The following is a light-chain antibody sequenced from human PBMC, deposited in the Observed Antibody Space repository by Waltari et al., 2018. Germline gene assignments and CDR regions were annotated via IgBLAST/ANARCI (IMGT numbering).Light chain of an antibody. CDR1: QCILYSSNNLNY. J-gene: IGKJ1*01. CDR3: QQYYGSPPWT. V-gene: IGKV4-1*01. Sequence: DIVMTQSPDSLTVSLGERATINCKSSQCILYSSNNLNYLAWYEQRPGQSPELLIYWASTRESGVPDRFSGSGSETDFTLTISSLQAEDVAVYYCQQYYGSPPWTFGQGTKVEIK. CDR2: WAS.